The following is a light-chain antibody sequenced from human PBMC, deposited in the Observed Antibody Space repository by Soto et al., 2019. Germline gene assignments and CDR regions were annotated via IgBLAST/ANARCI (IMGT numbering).Light chain of an antibody. J-gene: IGLJ2*01. CDR1: SSDVGGYNY. Sequence: QSALTQPASVSGSPGQSITISCTRTSSDVGGYNYVSWYQQHPGKAPKLMIYEVSNRPSGVSNRFSGSKSGNTASLTISGLQAEDDDDYYSRSYTISSTPVVFGGGTKVTV. V-gene: IGLV2-14*01. CDR2: EVS. CDR3: RSYTISSTPVV.